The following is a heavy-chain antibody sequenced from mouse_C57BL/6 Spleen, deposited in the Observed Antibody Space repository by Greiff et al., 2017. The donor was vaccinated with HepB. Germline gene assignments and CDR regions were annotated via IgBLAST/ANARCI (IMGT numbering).Heavy chain of an antibody. CDR3: ARTSYYGSSDGYFDV. D-gene: IGHD1-1*01. Sequence: QVQLQQPGAELVRPGTSVKLSCKASGYTFTSYWMHWVKQRPGQGLEWIGVIDPSDSYTNYNQKFKGKATLTVDTSSSTAYMQLSSLTSEDSAVYYCARTSYYGSSDGYFDVWGTGTTVTVSS. CDR2: IDPSDSYT. V-gene: IGHV1-59*01. J-gene: IGHJ1*03. CDR1: GYTFTSYW.